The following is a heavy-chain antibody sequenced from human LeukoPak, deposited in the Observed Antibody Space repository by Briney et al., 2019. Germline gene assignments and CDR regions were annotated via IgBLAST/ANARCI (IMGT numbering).Heavy chain of an antibody. CDR1: GYTFTSYY. D-gene: IGHD3-9*01. CDR2: INPSGGST. CDR3: ARERGDILTGFHAFDI. J-gene: IGHJ3*02. Sequence: ASVKVSCKASGYTFTSYYMHWVRQAPGQGLEWMGIINPSGGSTSYAQKFQGRVTITRDMSTSTVYMELSSLRSEDTAVYYCARERGDILTGFHAFDIWGQGTMVTVSS. V-gene: IGHV1-46*01.